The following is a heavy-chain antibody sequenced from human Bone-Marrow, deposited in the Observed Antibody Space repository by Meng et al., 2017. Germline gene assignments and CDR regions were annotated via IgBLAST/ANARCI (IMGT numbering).Heavy chain of an antibody. J-gene: IGHJ4*02. CDR3: ARGPTTMAHDFDS. Sequence: TLPLACVLTGGPSRDYSVSWLRQPPGKCPKWIGGLTHSGSTNYNPSLESRATISVDTSQNNLSLKLSSVTAADPDVYYCARGPTTMAHDFDSWGQGTLVTVSS. V-gene: IGHV4-34*01. D-gene: IGHD4-11*01. CDR1: GGPSRDYS. CDR2: LTHSGST.